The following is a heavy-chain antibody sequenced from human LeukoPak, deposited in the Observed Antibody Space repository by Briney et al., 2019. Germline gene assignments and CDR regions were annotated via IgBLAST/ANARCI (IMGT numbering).Heavy chain of an antibody. J-gene: IGHJ6*03. D-gene: IGHD6-6*01. CDR3: ARGVAARPHYMGV. CDR1: GYTFETYG. CDR2: ISAYNGDT. Sequence: ASVKVSCKASGYTFETYGISWVRQAPGQGLEWMGWISAYNGDTKYAPKFQGRVTMTTDTSTNMAYMEIKSLRSDDTAVFYCARGVAARPHYMGVWGKGTTVTVSS. V-gene: IGHV1-18*01.